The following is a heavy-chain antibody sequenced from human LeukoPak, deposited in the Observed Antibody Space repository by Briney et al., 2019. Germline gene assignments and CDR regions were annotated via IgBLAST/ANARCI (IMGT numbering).Heavy chain of an antibody. Sequence: GGSLRLSCAASGFTFRDSAMHWVRQVPGKGLEWVSSISWNSDNIDYVDSVKGRFTVSRDNAKNSLYLQMNSLRPEDTAFYYCAKDHQDIVATNDYWGQGTLVTVSS. D-gene: IGHD5-12*01. CDR1: GFTFRDSA. CDR3: AKDHQDIVATNDY. J-gene: IGHJ4*02. CDR2: ISWNSDNI. V-gene: IGHV3-9*01.